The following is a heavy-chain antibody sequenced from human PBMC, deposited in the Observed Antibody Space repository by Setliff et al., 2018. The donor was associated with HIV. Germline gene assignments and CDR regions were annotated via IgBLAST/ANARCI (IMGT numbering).Heavy chain of an antibody. J-gene: IGHJ6*02. CDR1: GGSISSYY. CDR3: ARRSIVGVTRGFYYYGLDV. CDR2: IYATGST. Sequence: SETLSLTCSVSGGSISSYYWSWIRQPAGKGLEWIGRIYATGSTNYNPSLKSRVTISVDTSKNQFSLRLTSVTAADTAVYYCARRSIVGVTRGFYYYGLDVWGQGTTVTVSS. V-gene: IGHV4-4*07. D-gene: IGHD1-26*01.